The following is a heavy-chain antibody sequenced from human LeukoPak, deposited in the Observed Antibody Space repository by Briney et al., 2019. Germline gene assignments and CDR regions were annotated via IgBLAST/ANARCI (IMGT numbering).Heavy chain of an antibody. CDR2: ISSSRSYI. V-gene: IGHV3-21*01. J-gene: IGHJ4*02. CDR1: GFTFSSYS. Sequence: KTGGSLRLSCAASGFTFSSYSMNWVRQAPGKGLEWVSSISSSRSYIYYADSVKGRFTISRDNAKNSLYLQMNSLRAQETAVYYCARDIPLAVACTTFLDYWGQGTLVTVSS. D-gene: IGHD6-19*01. CDR3: ARDIPLAVACTTFLDY.